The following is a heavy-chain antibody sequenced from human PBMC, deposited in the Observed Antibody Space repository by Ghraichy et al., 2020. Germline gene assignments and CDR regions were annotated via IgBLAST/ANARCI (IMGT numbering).Heavy chain of an antibody. J-gene: IGHJ5*02. D-gene: IGHD6-25*01. Sequence: SENLSLTCTVSGGSLSEYYWSWIRQPPGKGLEWMGYVFHTGSTEYNPSFTSRMTISVDTSKNRISLTLNSVSAADTAVYYCATDAATGYFDPWGRGTLVTVSS. V-gene: IGHV4-59*01. CDR1: GGSLSEYY. CDR2: VFHTGST. CDR3: ATDAATGYFDP.